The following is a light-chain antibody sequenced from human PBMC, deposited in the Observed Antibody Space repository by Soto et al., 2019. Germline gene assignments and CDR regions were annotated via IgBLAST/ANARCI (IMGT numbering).Light chain of an antibody. V-gene: IGKV3-20*01. CDR2: GTS. CDR1: QTVSSTY. CDR3: HQYGTSPYT. Sequence: EIVLTQSPGTLSVSPGERATLSCRASQTVSSTYLAWYRQKPGQAPRLLMYGTSSRASDIPDRFSGSGSGTDFTLTINRVEPEDFAVYYCHQYGTSPYTFGQGTKLEIK. J-gene: IGKJ2*01.